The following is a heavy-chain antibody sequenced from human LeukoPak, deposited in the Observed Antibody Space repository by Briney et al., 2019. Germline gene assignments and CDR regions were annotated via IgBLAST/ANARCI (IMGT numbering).Heavy chain of an antibody. Sequence: GGSLRLSCAASGFTFSNYAMTWVRQAPGKGLEWVSAITGNGISTYYADSVKGRFTISRDNPKNTLYLQMHSLRAEDTAIYYCAKVTGGDMITYGGLDYWGQGTLVTVSS. CDR2: ITGNGIST. D-gene: IGHD3-16*01. V-gene: IGHV3-23*01. CDR3: AKVTGGDMITYGGLDY. J-gene: IGHJ4*02. CDR1: GFTFSNYA.